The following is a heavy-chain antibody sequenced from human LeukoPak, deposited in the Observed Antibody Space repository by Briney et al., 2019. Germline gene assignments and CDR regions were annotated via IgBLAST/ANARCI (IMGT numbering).Heavy chain of an antibody. CDR3: ARTGIAVATIDY. CDR2: IYHSGST. V-gene: IGHV4-38-2*02. J-gene: IGHJ4*02. D-gene: IGHD6-19*01. CDR1: GYSISSGYY. Sequence: SETLSLTCTVSGYSISSGYYWGWIRQPPGKGLEWIGSIYHSGSTNYNPSLKSRVTISVDTSKNQFSLKLSSVTAADTAVYYCARTGIAVATIDYWGQGTLVTVSS.